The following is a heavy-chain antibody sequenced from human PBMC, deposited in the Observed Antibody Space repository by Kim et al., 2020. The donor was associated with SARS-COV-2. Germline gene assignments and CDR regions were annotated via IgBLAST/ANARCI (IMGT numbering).Heavy chain of an antibody. CDR2: IKKDGSER. J-gene: IGHJ4*02. CDR3: VGGAGGLSAY. Sequence: GGSLRLSCAASGFSFSDYWMSWFRQAPGKGLEWVANIKKDGSERNYADSERGRFTISRDNSQNLMYLQLNSLRVEDTAVYYCVGGAGGLSAYWGQGTL. V-gene: IGHV3-7*03. CDR1: GFSFSDYW. D-gene: IGHD1-26*01.